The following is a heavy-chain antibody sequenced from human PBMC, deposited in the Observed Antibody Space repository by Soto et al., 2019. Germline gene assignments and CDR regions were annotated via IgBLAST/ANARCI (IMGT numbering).Heavy chain of an antibody. D-gene: IGHD5-12*01. J-gene: IGHJ3*02. Sequence: QVQLQESDAGLVKASQTLSLTCTVSGGSVSSGAYYWTGIRQRPGKGLEWIGYLYYSGSTYYSPSLKSRLSISLDTSKNHFSLRLSSVTAADTAMYYCARARLRAVYAFDIWGQGTMVTVSS. CDR3: ARARLRAVYAFDI. CDR1: GGSVSSGAYY. V-gene: IGHV4-31*03. CDR2: LYYSGST.